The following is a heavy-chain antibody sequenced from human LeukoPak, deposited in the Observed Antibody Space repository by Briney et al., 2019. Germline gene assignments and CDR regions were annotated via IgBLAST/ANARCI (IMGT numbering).Heavy chain of an antibody. V-gene: IGHV1-3*01. J-gene: IGHJ4*02. CDR3: ASSRGYDVGGYFDY. Sequence: ASVKVSCKASGGTFTTYTIHWVRQAPGQRLEWMGWINAGNDNTKYSQKFQDRVTITRDTSASTAYMELSSLRSEDTAMYYCASSRGYDVGGYFDYWGQGTLVTVSS. CDR2: INAGNDNT. D-gene: IGHD5-12*01. CDR1: GGTFTTYT.